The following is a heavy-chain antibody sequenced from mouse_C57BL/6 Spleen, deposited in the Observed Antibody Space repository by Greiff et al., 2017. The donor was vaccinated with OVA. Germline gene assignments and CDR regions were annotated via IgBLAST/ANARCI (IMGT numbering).Heavy chain of an antibody. Sequence: EVQRVESGGGLVKPGGSLKLSCAASGFTFSSYAMSWVRQTPEKRLEWVATISDGGSYTYYPDNVKGRFTISRDNAKNNLYLQMSHLKSEDTAMYYCARGTTVAYAMDYWGQGTSVTVSS. D-gene: IGHD1-1*01. CDR2: ISDGGSYT. CDR1: GFTFSSYA. J-gene: IGHJ4*01. V-gene: IGHV5-4*01. CDR3: ARGTTVAYAMDY.